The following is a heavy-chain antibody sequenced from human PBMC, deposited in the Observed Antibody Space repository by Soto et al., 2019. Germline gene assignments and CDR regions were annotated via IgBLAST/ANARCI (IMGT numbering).Heavy chain of an antibody. Sequence: GSLKLSCAASGFTFRSYSMNWVRTAPGKGLEWVSSISSSSSYIYYADSVKGRFTISRDNAKNSLYLQMNSLRAEDTAVYYCARLPRLGASFDYWGQGYLVTVSS. V-gene: IGHV3-21*01. D-gene: IGHD1-26*01. J-gene: IGHJ4*02. CDR2: ISSSSSYI. CDR3: ARLPRLGASFDY. CDR1: GFTFRSYS.